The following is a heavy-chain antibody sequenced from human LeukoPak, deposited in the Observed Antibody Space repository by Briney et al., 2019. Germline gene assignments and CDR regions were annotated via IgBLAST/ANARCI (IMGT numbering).Heavy chain of an antibody. CDR3: ARRGIAAAGTNGYYFDY. J-gene: IGHJ4*02. CDR1: RYSFTSYW. CDR2: IYPGDSDT. V-gene: IGHV5-51*01. Sequence: GESLKISCKGSRYSFTSYWIGWVRQMPGKGLEWMGIIYPGDSDTRYSPSFQGQVTISADKSISTAYLQWSSLKASDTAMYYCARRGIAAAGTNGYYFDYWGQGTLVTVSS. D-gene: IGHD6-13*01.